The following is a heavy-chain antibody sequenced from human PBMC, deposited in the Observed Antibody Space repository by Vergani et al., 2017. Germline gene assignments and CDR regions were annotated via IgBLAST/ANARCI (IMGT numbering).Heavy chain of an antibody. CDR3: ARDGWELLDYFYYMDV. V-gene: IGHV3-74*01. CDR1: GFTFSVYN. CDR2: INSDGDST. D-gene: IGHD1-26*01. Sequence: EVQLVESGGGLIQPGGSLRLSCVPSGFTFSVYNMNWVRQAPGKGLEWVSRINSDGDSTSYADSVKGRFTISRDNAKNTLYLQMDSLRAEDTAVYYCARDGWELLDYFYYMDVWGKGTTVTVSS. J-gene: IGHJ6*03.